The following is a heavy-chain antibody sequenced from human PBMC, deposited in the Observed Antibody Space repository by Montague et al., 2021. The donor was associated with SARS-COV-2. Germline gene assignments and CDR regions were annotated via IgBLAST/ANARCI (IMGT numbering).Heavy chain of an antibody. Sequence: SETLSLTCNVSGDSVASNNYYWGWLRQPPGRGLEWIASVFHTGKAFYNPSLKSRSSISVDTATNQVSLKLTSVSGADTALYFCARNLPPATTFTVVTHFDFWGHGTRVTVS. CDR3: ARNLPPATTFTVVTHFDF. CDR1: GDSVASNNYY. J-gene: IGHJ4*01. D-gene: IGHD4-11*01. V-gene: IGHV4-39*01. CDR2: VFHTGKA.